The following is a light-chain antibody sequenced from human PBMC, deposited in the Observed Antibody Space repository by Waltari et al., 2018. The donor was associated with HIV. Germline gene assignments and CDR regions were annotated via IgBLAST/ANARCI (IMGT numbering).Light chain of an antibody. CDR3: GTWDSSLSAGV. CDR2: DND. CDR1: RSNIGNNY. V-gene: IGLV1-51*01. J-gene: IGLJ2*01. Sequence: QSVLTQPPSVSAAPGQKVTISCSGNRSNIGNNYVSWYQQVPGTAPKLLIHDNDNRPSGIPDRFSASKSGTSATLGITGLQTGDEADYYCGTWDSSLSAGVFGGGTKLTVL.